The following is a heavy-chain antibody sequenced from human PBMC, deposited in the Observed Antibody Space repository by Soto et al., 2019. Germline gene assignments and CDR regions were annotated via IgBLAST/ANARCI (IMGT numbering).Heavy chain of an antibody. Sequence: QVQLVESGGGVVQPGRSLRLSCAASGFTFSSYGMHWVRQAPGKGLEWVAVISYDGSNKYYADSVKGRFTISRDNSKSTAYLRMSCRGAEDTAVYYRAKGKAYCGGDCYSRSGYWGQGSLVTVSS. CDR3: AKGKAYCGGDCYSRSGY. CDR2: ISYDGSNK. D-gene: IGHD2-21*02. J-gene: IGHJ4*02. V-gene: IGHV3-30*18. CDR1: GFTFSSYG.